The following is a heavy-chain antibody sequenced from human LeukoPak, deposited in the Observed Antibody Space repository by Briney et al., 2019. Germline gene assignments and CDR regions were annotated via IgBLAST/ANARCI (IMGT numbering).Heavy chain of an antibody. CDR3: ARGLVDTGRSRFDY. V-gene: IGHV4-4*02. CDR1: GDSISSGNW. D-gene: IGHD5-12*01. CDR2: IHHSGST. J-gene: IGHJ4*02. Sequence: SGTLSLTCAVSGDSISSGNWWSWVRQPPGKGLEWIGEIHHSGSTNYNPSLKSGVTISVDKPNNQLSLKMTSVTAADTAVYYCARGLVDTGRSRFDYWGQGTLVTVSS.